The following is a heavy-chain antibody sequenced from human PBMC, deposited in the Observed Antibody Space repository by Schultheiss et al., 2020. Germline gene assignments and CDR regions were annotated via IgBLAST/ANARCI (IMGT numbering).Heavy chain of an antibody. V-gene: IGHV4-31*01. J-gene: IGHJ5*02. CDR1: GGSISSGGYY. CDR2: IYYSGST. D-gene: IGHD3-16*01. CDR3: ARMTGLNWFDP. Sequence: SATLSLTCTVSGGSISSGGYYWSWIRQHPGKGLEWIGYIYYSGSTYYNPSLKSLVTISVDTSKNQFSLKLSSVTAADTAVYYCARMTGLNWFDPWGQGTLVNVYS.